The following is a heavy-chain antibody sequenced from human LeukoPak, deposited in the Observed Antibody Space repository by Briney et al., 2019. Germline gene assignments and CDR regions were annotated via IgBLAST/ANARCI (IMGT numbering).Heavy chain of an antibody. Sequence: PGGSLRLSCAASGFTFSSSWMHWVRQAPGKGLVWVSRITRDGSNTTYADSVKGRFTTSRDNAKNTLYLQMDSLRDDDTAVYYCARDPGYESWSPFWGGMDVWGNGTTVIVSS. CDR1: GFTFSSSW. CDR2: ITRDGSNT. CDR3: ARDPGYESWSPFWGGMDV. J-gene: IGHJ6*04. V-gene: IGHV3-74*01. D-gene: IGHD3-16*01.